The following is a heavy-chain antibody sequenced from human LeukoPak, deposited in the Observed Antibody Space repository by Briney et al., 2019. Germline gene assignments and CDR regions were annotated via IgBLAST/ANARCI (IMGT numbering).Heavy chain of an antibody. V-gene: IGHV4-34*01. CDR3: AREVAAAGTVFDY. CDR2: INHSGST. CDR1: GGSSSGYY. Sequence: SETLSLTCAVYGGSSSGYYWSWIRQPPGKGLEWIGEINHSGSTNYNPSLKSRVTISVDTSKNQFSLKLSSVTAADTAVYYCAREVAAAGTVFDYWGQGTLVTVSS. D-gene: IGHD6-13*01. J-gene: IGHJ4*02.